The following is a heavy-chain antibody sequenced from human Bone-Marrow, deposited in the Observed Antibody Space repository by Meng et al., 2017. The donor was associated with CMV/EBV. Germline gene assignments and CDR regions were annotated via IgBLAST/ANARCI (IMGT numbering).Heavy chain of an antibody. D-gene: IGHD6-19*01. CDR3: ARGPTSSYSSGWYFPVVGTVGSAFDI. V-gene: IGHV1-8*02. J-gene: IGHJ3*02. CDR1: GYTFTDFY. Sequence: ASVKVSCKASGYTFTDFYMHWVRQATGQGLEWMGWMNPNSGNTGYAQKFQGRVTMTRNTSISTAYMELSSLRSEDTAVYYCARGPTSSYSSGWYFPVVGTVGSAFDIWGQGTMVTVSS. CDR2: MNPNSGNT.